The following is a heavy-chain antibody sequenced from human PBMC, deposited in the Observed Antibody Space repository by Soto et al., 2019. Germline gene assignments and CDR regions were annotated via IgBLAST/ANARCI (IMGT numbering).Heavy chain of an antibody. CDR3: AKGQHCSSTSGYFYYYGMDV. V-gene: IGHV3-30*18. CDR1: GFTFSTYA. CDR2: ISNDGNNK. D-gene: IGHD2-2*01. J-gene: IGHJ6*02. Sequence: QVQLVESGGGVIQPGRSLRLSCAASGFTFSTYAMHWVRQAPGKGLEWVAVISNDGNNKYYADSVKGRLTISRDNSKNTXYXXINSLRAEDTAVYYCAKGQHCSSTSGYFYYYGMDVWGQGTTVAVSS.